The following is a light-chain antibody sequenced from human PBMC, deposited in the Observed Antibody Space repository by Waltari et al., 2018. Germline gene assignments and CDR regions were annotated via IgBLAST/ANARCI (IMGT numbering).Light chain of an antibody. CDR3: QQYFNTPYT. Sequence: DIVMTQSPDSLAVSLGERATINCKSSQSLFYSYNNKNYLAWYQHKPGQPPKLLIYWASTRESGVPDRCSGSGSGTDFTLTISSLQAEDVAVYYCQQYFNTPYTFGQGTKLQIK. J-gene: IGKJ2*01. CDR1: QSLFYSYNNKNY. V-gene: IGKV4-1*01. CDR2: WAS.